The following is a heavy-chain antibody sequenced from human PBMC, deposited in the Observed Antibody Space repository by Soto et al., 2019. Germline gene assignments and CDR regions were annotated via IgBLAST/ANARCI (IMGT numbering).Heavy chain of an antibody. CDR2: INTSGGST. J-gene: IGHJ4*02. Sequence: ASVRVSCKASGYTFTTNYMHWVRQAPGQGVEWMGIINTSGGSTTYAQKFQGRVTMTRDTSTSTVYMELSSLRSEDTAVYYCARDTPITTNGPFDYWGQGTLVTVSS. V-gene: IGHV1-46*01. CDR3: ARDTPITTNGPFDY. CDR1: GYTFTTNY. D-gene: IGHD4-4*01.